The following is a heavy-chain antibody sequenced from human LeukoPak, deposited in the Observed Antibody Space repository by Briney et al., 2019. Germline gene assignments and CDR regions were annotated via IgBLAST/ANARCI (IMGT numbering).Heavy chain of an antibody. D-gene: IGHD3-22*01. Sequence: ASVKVSCKASGYTFTSYGISWVRQAPGQGLAWMGWISAYNGNTNYAQKLQGRVTMTTDTSTSTAYMELRSLRSDDTAVYYCARDGHRRYYYGSSGREDVFDIWGQGTMVTVSS. V-gene: IGHV1-18*01. CDR2: ISAYNGNT. J-gene: IGHJ3*02. CDR1: GYTFTSYG. CDR3: ARDGHRRYYYGSSGREDVFDI.